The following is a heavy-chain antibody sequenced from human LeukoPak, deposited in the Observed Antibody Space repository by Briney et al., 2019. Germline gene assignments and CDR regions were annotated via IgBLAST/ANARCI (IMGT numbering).Heavy chain of an antibody. J-gene: IGHJ4*02. CDR2: INHSGST. CDR1: GGSFSGYY. V-gene: IGHV4-34*01. Sequence: SETLSLTCAVYGGSFSGYYWSWIRQPPGKGLEWIGEINHSGSTYYNPSLKSRVTFSVDTSKNQFSLKLNSVTAADTAVYYCARHVGYSIYRRKIDYWGQGALVTVSS. CDR3: ARHVGYSIYRRKIDY. D-gene: IGHD5-12*01.